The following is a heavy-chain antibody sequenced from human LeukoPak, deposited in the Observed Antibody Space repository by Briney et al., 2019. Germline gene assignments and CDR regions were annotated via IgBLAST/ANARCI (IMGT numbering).Heavy chain of an antibody. V-gene: IGHV3-48*04. D-gene: IGHD3-10*01. Sequence: GGSLRLSCAASGFTFSSYNMNWIRQAPGKGLEWVSYISSSGSTIYYADSVKGRFTISRDNAKNSLYLQMNSLRAEDTAVYYCARASYGSGSHNFDYWGQGTLVTVSS. CDR2: ISSSGSTI. CDR1: GFTFSSYN. J-gene: IGHJ4*02. CDR3: ARASYGSGSHNFDY.